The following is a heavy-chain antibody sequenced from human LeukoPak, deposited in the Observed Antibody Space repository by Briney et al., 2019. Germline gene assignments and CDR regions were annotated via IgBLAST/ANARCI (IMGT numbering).Heavy chain of an antibody. V-gene: IGHV4-30-2*01. CDR1: GGSISSDGYY. CDR3: AGGACYFDS. J-gene: IGHJ4*02. Sequence: SETLSLTCTVSGGSISSDGYYWSWIRQPPGKGLEWIGYIYHSGSTYYNPSLKSRVTISVARPKTQFSLKLSSVTAAATAVYSCAGGACYFDSWGQGTLVTVSS. D-gene: IGHD3-16*01. CDR2: IYHSGST.